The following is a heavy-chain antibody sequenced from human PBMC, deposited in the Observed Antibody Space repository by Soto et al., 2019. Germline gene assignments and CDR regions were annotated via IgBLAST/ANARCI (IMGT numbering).Heavy chain of an antibody. CDR3: ARDRSGRKNWFDP. Sequence: SVKVSCKASGGTFSSYAISWVRQAPGQGLEWMGGIIPIFGTANYAQKSQGRVTITADESTSTAYMELSSLRSDDTAVYYCARDRSGRKNWFDPWGQGTLVTVSS. CDR1: GGTFSSYA. D-gene: IGHD2-15*01. CDR2: IIPIFGTA. V-gene: IGHV1-69*13. J-gene: IGHJ5*02.